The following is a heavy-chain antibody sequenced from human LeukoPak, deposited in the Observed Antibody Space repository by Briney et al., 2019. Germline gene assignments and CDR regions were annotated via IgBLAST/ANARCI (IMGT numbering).Heavy chain of an antibody. J-gene: IGHJ4*02. CDR3: ASSSSSHYYFDC. V-gene: IGHV1-69*05. CDR2: IIPIFGTA. CDR1: GGTFSSYA. D-gene: IGHD6-6*01. Sequence: SVKVSCKASGGTFSSYAISWLRQAPGQGLEWMGGIIPIFGTANYAQKFQGRVTITTDESTSTAYMELSSLRSEDTAVYYCASSSSSHYYFDCWGQGTLVTVSS.